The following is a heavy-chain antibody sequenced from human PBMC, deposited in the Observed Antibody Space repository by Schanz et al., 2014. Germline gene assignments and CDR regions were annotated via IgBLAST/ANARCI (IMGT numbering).Heavy chain of an antibody. CDR1: GFMFTKYA. CDR2: ISGTGTKT. V-gene: IGHV3-23*04. J-gene: IGHJ4*02. D-gene: IGHD2-15*01. Sequence: DVQLVESGGGLAQPGGSLRLSCVASGFMFTKYAMNWVRQAPGKGLEWVSGISGTGTKTYYADSVKSRFTISRDNSKNIVFLQMSSLRADDTALYYCAKDIGGAVAAPVYDSWGQGTLVTVSS. CDR3: AKDIGGAVAAPVYDS.